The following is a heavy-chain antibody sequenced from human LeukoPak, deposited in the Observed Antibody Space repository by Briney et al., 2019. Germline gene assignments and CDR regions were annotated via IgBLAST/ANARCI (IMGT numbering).Heavy chain of an antibody. D-gene: IGHD6-13*01. V-gene: IGHV1-18*01. CDR3: ARCWTPGIAAAGTGTIWFDP. CDR1: GSTFTSYG. J-gene: IGHJ5*02. Sequence: ASVKVSCTASGSTFTSYGISWVRQAPGQGLEWMGWISAYNGNTNYAQKLQGRVTITTATSTSTAYMKLRSLRSDDAAVYYCARCWTPGIAAAGTGTIWFDPWGQGTLVTVSS. CDR2: ISAYNGNT.